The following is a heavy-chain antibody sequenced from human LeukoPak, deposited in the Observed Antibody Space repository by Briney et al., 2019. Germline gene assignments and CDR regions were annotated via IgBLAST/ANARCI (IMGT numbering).Heavy chain of an antibody. Sequence: GGSLRLSCAASGFTFSSYWMHWVRQAPGKGLVWVSRINSDGSSTSYADSVKGRFTISRDNAKNTLYLQMNSLRAEDTAVYYCARSKKITGYSSSWYTGGGDYWGQGTLVTVSS. V-gene: IGHV3-74*01. CDR3: ARSKKITGYSSSWYTGGGDY. CDR1: GFTFSSYW. J-gene: IGHJ4*02. D-gene: IGHD6-13*01. CDR2: INSDGSST.